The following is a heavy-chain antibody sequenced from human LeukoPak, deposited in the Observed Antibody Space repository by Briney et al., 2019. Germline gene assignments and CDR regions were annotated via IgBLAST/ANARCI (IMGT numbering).Heavy chain of an antibody. D-gene: IGHD1-26*01. CDR3: AANSGSYVY. V-gene: IGHV3-30-3*01. Sequence: PGGSLSLSCAASGFTFSSYAMHWVRQAPGKGLEWVAVISYDGSNKYYADSVKGRFTISRDDSKNTLYLQMNSLRAEDTAVYYCAANSGSYVYWGQGTLVTVSS. CDR1: GFTFSSYA. CDR2: ISYDGSNK. J-gene: IGHJ4*02.